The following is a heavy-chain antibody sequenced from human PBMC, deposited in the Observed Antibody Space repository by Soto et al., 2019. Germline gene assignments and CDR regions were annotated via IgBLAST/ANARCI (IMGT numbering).Heavy chain of an antibody. CDR1: GGTFSRYA. J-gene: IGHJ5*02. CDR2: IVPIFGPP. D-gene: IGHD2-21*01. CDR3: VATPRGGAWAGLWNWFDP. Sequence: QVQLVQTGAEVKKPGSSVKVSCKASGGTFSRYAISWVRQAPGQGLEWMGGIVPIFGPPHYAQRFQGRVTVTADKSPTAASMQLSGLRSGDTAVYFCVATPRGGAWAGLWNWFDPWGQGTQVTVSS. V-gene: IGHV1-69*14.